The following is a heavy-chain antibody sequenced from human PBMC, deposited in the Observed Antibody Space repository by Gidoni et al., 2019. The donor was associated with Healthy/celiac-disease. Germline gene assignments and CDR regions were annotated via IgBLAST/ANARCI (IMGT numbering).Heavy chain of an antibody. CDR3: VSNNSRYNFDY. D-gene: IGHD6-13*01. V-gene: IGHV3-64D*08. Sequence: CSVSGFTSSNYAMHWVSQAPGEGLEYVSGISSNGGSTYYADSVKGRFTISRDNSKNTLYLQMSSLRPEDTAVYYCVSNNSRYNFDYWGQGTLVTVSS. CDR2: ISSNGGST. CDR1: GFTSSNYA. J-gene: IGHJ4*02.